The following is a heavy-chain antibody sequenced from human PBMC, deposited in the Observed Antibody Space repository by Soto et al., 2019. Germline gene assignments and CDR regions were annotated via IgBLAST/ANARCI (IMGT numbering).Heavy chain of an antibody. Sequence: GGSLRLSCAASGFTFSSYGMHWVRQAPGKGLEWVAVISYDGSNKYYADSVKGRFTISRDNSKNTLYLQMNSLRAEDTAVYYCAKMGQFIVSTRRYYYSYMDVWGKWTTVTVSS. J-gene: IGHJ6*03. CDR1: GFTFSSYG. V-gene: IGHV3-30*18. D-gene: IGHD5-12*01. CDR3: AKMGQFIVSTRRYYYSYMDV. CDR2: ISYDGSNK.